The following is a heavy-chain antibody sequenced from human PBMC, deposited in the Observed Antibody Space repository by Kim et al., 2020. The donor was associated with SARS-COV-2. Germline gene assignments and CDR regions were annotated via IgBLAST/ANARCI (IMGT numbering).Heavy chain of an antibody. CDR3: ATVGWNPSLYYYYGMDV. Sequence: ASVKVSCKVSGYTLTELSMHWVRQAPGKGLEWMGGFDPEDGETIYAQKFQGRVTMTEDTSTDTAYMELSSLRSEDTAVYYCATVGWNPSLYYYYGMDVWGQGTTVTVSS. V-gene: IGHV1-24*01. D-gene: IGHD1-1*01. CDR2: FDPEDGET. J-gene: IGHJ6*02. CDR1: GYTLTELS.